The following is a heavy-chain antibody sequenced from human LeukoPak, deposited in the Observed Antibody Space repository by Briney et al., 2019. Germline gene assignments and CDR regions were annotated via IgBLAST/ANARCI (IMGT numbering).Heavy chain of an antibody. D-gene: IGHD3-10*01. CDR3: ASFEWFGESEAYFQH. CDR1: GGSFSGYY. V-gene: IGHV4-34*01. Sequence: TSETLSLTCAVYGGSFSGYYWSWIRQPPGKGLEWIGEINHSGSTNYNPSLKSRVTISVDTSKNQFSLKLSSVTAADTAVYYCASFEWFGESEAYFQHWGQGTLVTVSS. CDR2: INHSGST. J-gene: IGHJ1*01.